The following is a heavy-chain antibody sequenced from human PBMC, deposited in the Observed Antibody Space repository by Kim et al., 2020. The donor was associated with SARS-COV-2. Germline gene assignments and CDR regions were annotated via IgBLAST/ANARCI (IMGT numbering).Heavy chain of an antibody. CDR2: IYHSGST. Sequence: SETLSLTCAVSGGSISSSNWWSWVRQPPGKGLEWIGEIYHSGSTNYNPSLKSRVTISVDKSKNQFSLKLSSVTAADTAVYYCALLITMIVVVILRRDAFDIWGQGTMVTVSS. CDR1: GGSISSSNW. V-gene: IGHV4-4*02. CDR3: ALLITMIVVVILRRDAFDI. D-gene: IGHD3-22*01. J-gene: IGHJ3*02.